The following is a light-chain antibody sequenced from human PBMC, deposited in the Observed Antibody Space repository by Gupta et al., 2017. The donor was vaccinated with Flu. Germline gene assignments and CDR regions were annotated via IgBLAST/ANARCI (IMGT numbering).Light chain of an antibody. V-gene: IGKV2-30*02. Sequence: VTIGQPASISCRSTQILVHSDGYTYLHWYQWGPGLSPRRLIYKVSSRYSAAPDRHSRSGSGSDFTLRISRVVADHVGLSYCREWIHWAVTFGQQSNEE. J-gene: IGKJ1*01. CDR2: KVS. CDR3: REWIHWAVT. CDR1: QILVHSDGYTY.